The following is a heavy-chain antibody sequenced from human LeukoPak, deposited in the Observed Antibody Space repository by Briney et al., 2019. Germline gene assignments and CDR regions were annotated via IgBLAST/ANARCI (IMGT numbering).Heavy chain of an antibody. J-gene: IGHJ6*02. Sequence: GGSLRLSCAASGFIVNINYMSWVRQAPGKGLDWVSLIYVGGTTYYADPVKGRFTISRDNSKNTLYLQMTSLRAEDTAVYYCARAVAGPIGLDVWGQGTTVTVSS. D-gene: IGHD6-19*01. CDR3: ARAVAGPIGLDV. CDR2: IYVGGTT. V-gene: IGHV3-66*01. CDR1: GFIVNINY.